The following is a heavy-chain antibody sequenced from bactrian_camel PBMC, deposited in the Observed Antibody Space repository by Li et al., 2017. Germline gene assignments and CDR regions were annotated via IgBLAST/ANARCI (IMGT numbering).Heavy chain of an antibody. CDR1: GFSFSASH. Sequence: HVQLVESGGDLVQPGGSLRLSCAASGFSFSASHMSWVRQDPGKGLEWVTSISGDARSTAYLDSVKGRFTISRDNDKNMVYLQMNSLKPEDTAVYYCVRGQKSGDYAPAFGYWGQGTQVTVS. J-gene: IGHJ6*01. D-gene: IGHD4*01. CDR3: VRGQKSGDYAPAFGY. CDR2: ISGDARST. V-gene: IGHV3-2*01.